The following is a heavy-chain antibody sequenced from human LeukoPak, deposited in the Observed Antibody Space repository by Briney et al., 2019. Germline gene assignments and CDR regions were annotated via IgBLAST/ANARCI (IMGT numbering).Heavy chain of an antibody. CDR1: GASISSSAYY. CDR2: IYYSGST. CDR3: AAQGASAGLSWFDP. J-gene: IGHJ5*02. Sequence: PSETLSLSCTVSGASISSSAYYWGWLRQPQGQGLEWLASIYYSGSTYSNPSLKSRVTISVDTSKNQFSLKLSSVTAADTAVYYCAAQGASAGLSWFDPWGQGTLVTVSS. D-gene: IGHD6-13*01. V-gene: IGHV4-39*01.